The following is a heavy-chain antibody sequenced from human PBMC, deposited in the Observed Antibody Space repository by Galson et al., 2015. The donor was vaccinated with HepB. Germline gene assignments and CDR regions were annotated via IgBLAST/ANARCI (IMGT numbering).Heavy chain of an antibody. CDR2: IYPGDSDT. CDR1: GSSFTSYW. V-gene: IGHV5-51*01. Sequence: QSGAEVTKPGESLKISCKGSGSSFTSYWIGWVRQMPGKGLEWMGIIYPGDSDTRYSPSFQGQVTISADKSISTAYLQWSSLKASDTAMYYCARGLLGATVAYNWFDPWGQGTLVTVSS. CDR3: ARGLLGATVAYNWFDP. J-gene: IGHJ5*02. D-gene: IGHD1-26*01.